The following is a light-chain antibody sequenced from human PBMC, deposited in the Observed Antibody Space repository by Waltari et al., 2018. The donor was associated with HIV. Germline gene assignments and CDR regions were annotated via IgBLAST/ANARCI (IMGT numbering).Light chain of an antibody. CDR1: QSLGNDF. CDR3: QHYGGSPYT. Sequence: EVLLTQSPLTLSLSPGESVTLSCRASQSLGNDFVAWDQQKPGQPPRLLIFRTSSRAAGVPGRFSGSGSGTDFALTITGAEHEDFAVYYCQHYGGSPYTFGQGTKLDI. V-gene: IGKV3-20*01. CDR2: RTS. J-gene: IGKJ2*01.